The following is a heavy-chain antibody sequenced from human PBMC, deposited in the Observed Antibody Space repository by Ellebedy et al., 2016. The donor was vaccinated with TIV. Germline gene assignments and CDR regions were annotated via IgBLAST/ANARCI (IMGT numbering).Heavy chain of an antibody. J-gene: IGHJ4*02. V-gene: IGHV3-30*18. CDR1: GFTFSSHG. CDR3: AKDPGFWSGYSDY. CDR2: ISYDGSKT. D-gene: IGHD3-3*01. Sequence: PGGSLRLSCAASGFTFSSHGMHWVRQAPGKGLEWVAVISYDGSKTYYVDSVKGRFTISRDNSKNTLYLQMNSLRAEDTAVYYCAKDPGFWSGYSDYWGQGTLVTVSS.